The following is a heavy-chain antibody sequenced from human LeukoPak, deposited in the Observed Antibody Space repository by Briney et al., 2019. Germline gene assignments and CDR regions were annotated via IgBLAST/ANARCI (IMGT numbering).Heavy chain of an antibody. CDR3: ARLRPYSSSWYAYYGMDV. J-gene: IGHJ6*02. CDR1: GFTFSNYY. D-gene: IGHD6-13*01. CDR2: IKQDGGNK. V-gene: IGHV3-7*04. Sequence: GRSLRLSCAASGFTFSNYYMSWVRQAPGKGLEWVANIKQDGGNKYYVDSVKGRFTISRDNAKNSLYLQMDSLRAEDTAVYYCARLRPYSSSWYAYYGMDVWGQGATVTVSS.